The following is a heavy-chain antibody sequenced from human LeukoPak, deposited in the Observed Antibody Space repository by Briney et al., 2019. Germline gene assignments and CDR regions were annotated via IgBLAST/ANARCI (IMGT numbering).Heavy chain of an antibody. J-gene: IGHJ4*02. CDR1: GGSINDYY. CDR2: IYYTGST. Sequence: SETLSLTCTVFGGSINDYYWSWIRQPPGKGLEWIGFIYYTGSTNYNPSLKGRVTISLDTSKNHFSLRLSSVTAADTAVYYCARNTCSDGSCFLHFWGQGTLVTVSS. CDR3: ARNTCSDGSCFLHF. D-gene: IGHD2-15*01. V-gene: IGHV4-59*01.